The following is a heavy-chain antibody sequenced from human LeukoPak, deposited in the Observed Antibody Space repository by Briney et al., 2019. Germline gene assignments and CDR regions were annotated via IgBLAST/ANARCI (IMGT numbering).Heavy chain of an antibody. Sequence: GGSLRLSCAASGFTFSSYAMSWVRQAPGQGLEWVSTVSGNGGSTYYADSVKGRFTISRDNSKTTLYLQMNSLRAEDTAVYYCARGGSYDTFDYWGQGTLVTVST. CDR3: ARGGSYDTFDY. V-gene: IGHV3-23*01. D-gene: IGHD1-26*01. CDR1: GFTFSSYA. CDR2: VSGNGGST. J-gene: IGHJ4*02.